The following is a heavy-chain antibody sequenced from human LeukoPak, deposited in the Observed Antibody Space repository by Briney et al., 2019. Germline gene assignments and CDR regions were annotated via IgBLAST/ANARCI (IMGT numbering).Heavy chain of an antibody. V-gene: IGHV3-23*01. Sequence: GGSLRLSCAASGFTFSGHSMTWARQTPGKGLEWVSVIFGNGVKTYYADSLKGRFTISRDNSKSTLYLQMNSLRADDTAVYYCARVGDWSNYFGMDAWGQGTTVSVSS. J-gene: IGHJ6*02. CDR2: IFGNGVKT. D-gene: IGHD3-16*01. CDR1: GFTFSGHS. CDR3: ARVGDWSNYFGMDA.